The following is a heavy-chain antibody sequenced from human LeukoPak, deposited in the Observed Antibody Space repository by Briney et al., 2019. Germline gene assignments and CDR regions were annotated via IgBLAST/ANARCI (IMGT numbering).Heavy chain of an antibody. CDR2: ITTNGGRT. D-gene: IGHD3-22*01. CDR3: AIMHGYYDGTGYWVQ. J-gene: IGHJ1*01. CDR1: GFTFASYG. Sequence: GGSLRLSCAASGFTFASYGMSWVRQAPGKGLEWVSFITTNGGRTSCADSVEGRFTISRDNPRNTLYMQMNSLRDEDTAVYYCAIMHGYYDGTGYWVQWGQGTLVTVSS. V-gene: IGHV3-23*01.